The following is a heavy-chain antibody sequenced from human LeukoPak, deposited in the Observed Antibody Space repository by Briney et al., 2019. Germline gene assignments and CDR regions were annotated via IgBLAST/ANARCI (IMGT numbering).Heavy chain of an antibody. V-gene: IGHV5-51*01. CDR1: GYSFTSYW. Sequence: GESLNISCTGSGYSFTSYWIGWVRAMPGKGLGWMGIIYPGDSDTRYSPSFQGQVTISADKSISTAYLQWSSLKASDTAMYYCARRVSGGGSNWFDPWGQGTLVTVSS. D-gene: IGHD3-16*01. J-gene: IGHJ5*02. CDR2: IYPGDSDT. CDR3: ARRVSGGGSNWFDP.